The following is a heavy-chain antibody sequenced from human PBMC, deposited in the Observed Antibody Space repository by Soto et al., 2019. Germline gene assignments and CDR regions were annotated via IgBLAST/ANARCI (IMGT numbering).Heavy chain of an antibody. CDR3: ARDLKSELDSWYFDY. Sequence: QVQLQESGPGLVKPSGTLSLTCAVSGGSISSSNWWSWVRQPPGKGLEWIGEIYHSGSTNYNPSLKSRVTLSVDKSKNPFALKLSSVTAAGTAVYYCARDLKSELDSWYFDYWGQGTLVTVSS. V-gene: IGHV4-4*02. CDR2: IYHSGST. D-gene: IGHD1-26*01. CDR1: GGSISSSNW. J-gene: IGHJ4*02.